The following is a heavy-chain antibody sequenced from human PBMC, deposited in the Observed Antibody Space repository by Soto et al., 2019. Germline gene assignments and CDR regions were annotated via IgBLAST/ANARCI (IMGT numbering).Heavy chain of an antibody. V-gene: IGHV3-23*01. Sequence: EVQLLESGGGLVQPGGSLRLSCAAPGFTFNNYAMTWVRQAPGKGLEWVSTISGSGGSTYYADSVKGRFTISRDNSKNTVYLQVNSLRAEDTAVYYCAKERAARGIDYWGLGTLVTVSS. D-gene: IGHD6-6*01. J-gene: IGHJ4*02. CDR1: GFTFNNYA. CDR3: AKERAARGIDY. CDR2: ISGSGGST.